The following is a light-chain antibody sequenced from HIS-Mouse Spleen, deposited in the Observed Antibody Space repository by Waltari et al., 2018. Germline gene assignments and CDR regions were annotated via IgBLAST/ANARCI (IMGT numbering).Light chain of an antibody. Sequence: SYELTQPPSVSVSPGQTASITCSGDKLGDKYACWYQQKPGQSPVLVIYQDSKRPSGIPERFSGSHSGNTATLTISGTPAMDEADYYCQAWDSSTAVVFGGGTKLTVL. CDR1: KLGDKY. CDR2: QDS. CDR3: QAWDSSTAVV. V-gene: IGLV3-1*01. J-gene: IGLJ2*01.